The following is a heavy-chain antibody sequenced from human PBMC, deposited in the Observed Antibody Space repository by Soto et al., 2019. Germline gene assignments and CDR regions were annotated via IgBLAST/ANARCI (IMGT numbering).Heavy chain of an antibody. D-gene: IGHD3-16*01. Sequence: EVQLVESGGGLVKPGGSLRLSCAASGFTFSSYSMNWVRQAPGKGLEWVSSISSSSSYIYYADSVKGRFTISRDNAKNSLNLQMNSLRAEDTAVYYCARGERGDAFDIWGQGTMVTVSS. CDR3: ARGERGDAFDI. J-gene: IGHJ3*02. CDR2: ISSSSSYI. V-gene: IGHV3-21*01. CDR1: GFTFSSYS.